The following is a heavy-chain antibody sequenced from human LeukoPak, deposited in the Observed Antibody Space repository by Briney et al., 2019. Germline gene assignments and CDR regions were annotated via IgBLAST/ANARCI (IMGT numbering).Heavy chain of an antibody. Sequence: ASVKVSCKASGYTFTSYGISWVRQAPGQGLEWMGWISAYNGNTNYAQKLQGRVTMTTDTSTSTAYMELRSLRSDDTAVYYCARGSNYYDSSSYYYVLDYWGQGTLVTVSS. CDR3: ARGSNYYDSSSYYYVLDY. V-gene: IGHV1-18*01. D-gene: IGHD3-22*01. J-gene: IGHJ4*02. CDR1: GYTFTSYG. CDR2: ISAYNGNT.